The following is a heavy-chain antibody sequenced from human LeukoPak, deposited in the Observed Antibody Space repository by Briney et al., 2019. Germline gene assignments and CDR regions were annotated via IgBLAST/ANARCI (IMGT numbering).Heavy chain of an antibody. J-gene: IGHJ4*02. D-gene: IGHD2-21*02. CDR1: GYTFTSYY. V-gene: IGHV1-46*01. CDR3: ARNTETAIPLPYYFDY. CDR2: INPSGGST. Sequence: ASVKVSCKASGYTFTSYYMHWVRQAPGQGLEWMGIINPSGGSTSYAQKFQGRVTITRDTSASTAYMDLSSLRSEDTAVYYCARNTETAIPLPYYFDYWGQGTLVTVSS.